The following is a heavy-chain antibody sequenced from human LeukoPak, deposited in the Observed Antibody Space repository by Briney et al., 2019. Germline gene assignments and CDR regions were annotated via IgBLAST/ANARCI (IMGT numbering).Heavy chain of an antibody. CDR2: ICSSSSYI. Sequence: GGSLRLSCAASGFTFSSYSMNWVRQAPGKGLEWVSSICSSSSYIYYADSVKGRFTISRDNAKNSLYLQMNSLRAEDTAVYYCARDPGRDGYDYFDYWGQGTLVTVFS. J-gene: IGHJ4*02. CDR3: ARDPGRDGYDYFDY. D-gene: IGHD5-18*01. V-gene: IGHV3-21*01. CDR1: GFTFSSYS.